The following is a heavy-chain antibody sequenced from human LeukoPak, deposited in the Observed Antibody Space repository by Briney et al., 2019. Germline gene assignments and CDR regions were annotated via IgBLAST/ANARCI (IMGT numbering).Heavy chain of an antibody. CDR3: ARGLAVAGTNFDY. D-gene: IGHD6-19*01. CDR2: INHSGST. J-gene: IGHJ4*02. Sequence: SETLSLTCAVYGGSFSGHYWSWIRQPPGKGLEWIGEINHSGSTNYNPSLKSRVTISVDTSKNQFSLKLSSVTAADTAVYYCARGLAVAGTNFDYWGQGTLVTVSS. CDR1: GGSFSGHY. V-gene: IGHV4-34*01.